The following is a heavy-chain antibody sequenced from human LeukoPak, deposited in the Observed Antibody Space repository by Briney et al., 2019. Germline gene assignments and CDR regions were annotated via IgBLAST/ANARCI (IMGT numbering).Heavy chain of an antibody. Sequence: GGSLRLSCAASGFTFSTYGIHWVRQAPGKGLEWVAVISYDGSNKYYADSVKGRFTISRDNSKNTLYLQMNSLRAEDTAVYYCSVAYGSGSYYRGYGAFDIWGQGTMVTVSS. D-gene: IGHD3-10*01. V-gene: IGHV3-30*03. CDR3: SVAYGSGSYYRGYGAFDI. J-gene: IGHJ3*02. CDR1: GFTFSTYG. CDR2: ISYDGSNK.